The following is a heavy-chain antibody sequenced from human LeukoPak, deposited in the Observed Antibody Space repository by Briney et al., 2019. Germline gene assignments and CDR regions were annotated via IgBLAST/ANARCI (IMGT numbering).Heavy chain of an antibody. Sequence: PSETLSLTCGVSGGSISSSNSWSWVRQPPGKGLEWIGEIYHSGSTNYNPSLKSRVTISVDKSKNQFSLKLSSVTAADTAVYYCASPYGSGSYGYWGQGTLVTVSS. CDR3: ASPYGSGSYGY. J-gene: IGHJ4*02. CDR2: IYHSGST. D-gene: IGHD3-10*01. CDR1: GGSISSSNS. V-gene: IGHV4-4*02.